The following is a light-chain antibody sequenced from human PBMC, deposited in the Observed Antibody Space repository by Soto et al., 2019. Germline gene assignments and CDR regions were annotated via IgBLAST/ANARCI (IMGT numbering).Light chain of an antibody. J-gene: IGKJ2*01. V-gene: IGKV1-8*01. CDR1: HVVSNY. Sequence: AIRMTQSPSSLSASIGDRVTITCRASHVVSNYLAWYQQKPGKAPKALIYAASFLQSGVPSRFSGSGSGTDFSLTISFPQSEEFATYYRQNYYSYPYTFGQRTTMQMK. CDR3: QNYYSYPYT. CDR2: AAS.